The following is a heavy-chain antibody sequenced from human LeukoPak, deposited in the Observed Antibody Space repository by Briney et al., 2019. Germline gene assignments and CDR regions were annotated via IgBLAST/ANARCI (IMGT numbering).Heavy chain of an antibody. J-gene: IGHJ4*02. D-gene: IGHD6-13*01. Sequence: ASVKVSCKASGYTFTDYYIHWVRQAPGQGLEWMGRINPNSGGTNNEQKFQGRVTMTRDTSISTAYMELNRLRSDDTAVYYCARAEYSSTWNQGYWCQGTLVTVSS. CDR3: ARAEYSSTWNQGY. V-gene: IGHV1-2*06. CDR1: GYTFTDYY. CDR2: INPNSGGT.